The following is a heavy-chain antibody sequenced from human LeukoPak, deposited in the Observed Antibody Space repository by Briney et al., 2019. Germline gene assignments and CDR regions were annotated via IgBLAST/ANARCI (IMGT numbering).Heavy chain of an antibody. Sequence: SETLSLTCTVSGGSISSSSYYWGWIRQPPGKGLEWIGSIYYSGSTYYNPSLKSRVTISVDTSKNQFSLKLSSVTAADTAVYYCARDSSGWWGLDYWGQGTLVTVSS. D-gene: IGHD6-19*01. CDR2: IYYSGST. CDR3: ARDSSGWWGLDY. V-gene: IGHV4-39*07. J-gene: IGHJ4*02. CDR1: GGSISSSSYY.